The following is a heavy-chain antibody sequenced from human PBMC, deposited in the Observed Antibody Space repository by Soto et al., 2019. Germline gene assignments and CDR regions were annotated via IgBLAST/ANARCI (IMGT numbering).Heavy chain of an antibody. CDR1: GFTFDDYT. Sequence: VQLVESGGVVVQPGGSLRLSCAASGFTFDDYTMHWVRQAPGKGLEWVSLISWDGYGTYYADSVRGRFTISRDNSKNSLYLQMNSLRTEDTALYYCAKDPSNYEYYFDYWGQGTLVTVSS. CDR3: AKDPSNYEYYFDY. V-gene: IGHV3-43*01. CDR2: ISWDGYGT. D-gene: IGHD4-4*01. J-gene: IGHJ4*02.